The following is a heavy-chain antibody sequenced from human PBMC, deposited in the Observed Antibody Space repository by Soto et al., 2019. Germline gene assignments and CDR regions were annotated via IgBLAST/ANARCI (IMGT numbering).Heavy chain of an antibody. CDR3: ARVVGRCYYGMDV. CDR1: GGSISDGDYY. J-gene: IGHJ6*02. CDR2: IYYSGST. Sequence: VQLEESGPGLVRPSQTLYLTCTVFGGSISDGDYYWSWVRQPPGKGLEFIGYIYYSGSTSYNPSLQSRLKMSVDRSKNQFSLNLNSMTAADTATYYCARVVGRCYYGMDVWGQGTTVTVSS. V-gene: IGHV4-30-4*01.